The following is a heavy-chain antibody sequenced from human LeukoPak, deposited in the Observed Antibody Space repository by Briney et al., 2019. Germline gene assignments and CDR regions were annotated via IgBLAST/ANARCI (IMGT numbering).Heavy chain of an antibody. CDR3: ASFLGGEANSDAFDI. CDR1: GDTFSSYA. CDR2: IIPIFGTA. Sequence: SVKVSCKASGDTFSSYAISLVRQAPGQGLEWMGRIIPIFGTANYAQKFQGRVTITTDESTSTAYMELSSLRSEDTAVYYCASFLGGEANSDAFDIWGKGTMVTVSS. V-gene: IGHV1-69*05. J-gene: IGHJ3*02. D-gene: IGHD2-21*01.